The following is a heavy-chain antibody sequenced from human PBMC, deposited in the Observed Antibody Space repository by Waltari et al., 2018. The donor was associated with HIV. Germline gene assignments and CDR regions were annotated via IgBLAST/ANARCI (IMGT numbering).Heavy chain of an antibody. CDR3: AKACYEDTAYYYDF. Sequence: EVQLMESGGGLVQPGGSRRLSCAASGFAFVSYAITWVRQSPERGLEWLSEIECSGTKSFYADSVKGRFTLTRNNSKNTVLLQMNSLRTADTAIYYCAKACYEDTAYYYDFWGRGTRVTVSS. CDR1: GFAFVSYA. D-gene: IGHD3-22*01. V-gene: IGHV3-23*01. CDR2: IECSGTKS. J-gene: IGHJ4*02.